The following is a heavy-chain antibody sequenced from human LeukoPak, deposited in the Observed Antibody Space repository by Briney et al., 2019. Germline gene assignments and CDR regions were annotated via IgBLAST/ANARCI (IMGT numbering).Heavy chain of an antibody. CDR1: GYTFTGYY. CDR3: ARDYCSGGSCYGWFDP. CDR2: INPNSGGT. D-gene: IGHD2-15*01. J-gene: IGHJ5*02. V-gene: IGHV1-2*02. Sequence: ASVKVSCKASGYTFTGYYMHWVRQAPGQGLEWMGWINPNSGGTNYAQKFQGRVTMTRDTSISTAYMELSRLRSDATAVYYCARDYCSGGSCYGWFDPWGQGTLVPVSS.